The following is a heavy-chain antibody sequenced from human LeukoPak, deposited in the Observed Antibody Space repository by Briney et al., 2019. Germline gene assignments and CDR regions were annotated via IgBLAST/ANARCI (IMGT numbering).Heavy chain of an antibody. CDR1: GFTFSSYW. D-gene: IGHD1-14*01. Sequence: GGSLRLSCTVSGFTFSSYWISWVRQAPGRGLEWVANVKQDESEKTYGDSVTGRFAVSRDNAKNSLYLHMNSLAVEDTAVYFCAGVNNNYYMDVWGNGTTVTVSS. CDR2: VKQDESEK. CDR3: AGVNNNYYMDV. J-gene: IGHJ6*03. V-gene: IGHV3-7*01.